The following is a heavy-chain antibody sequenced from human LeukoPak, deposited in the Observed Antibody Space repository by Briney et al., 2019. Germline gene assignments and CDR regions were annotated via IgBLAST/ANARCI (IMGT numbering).Heavy chain of an antibody. J-gene: IGHJ5*02. D-gene: IGHD6-13*01. Sequence: GASVKVSCKASGYSFTSNGISWVRQAPGQGLEWMGWISAYNGNTKYAQKFQGRVTMTTDTSTSTAYMELRSLRSDDTAVYYCAREHSRKQLVYGRAFDPWGQGTLVTVSS. CDR2: ISAYNGNT. V-gene: IGHV1-18*01. CDR3: AREHSRKQLVYGRAFDP. CDR1: GYSFTSNG.